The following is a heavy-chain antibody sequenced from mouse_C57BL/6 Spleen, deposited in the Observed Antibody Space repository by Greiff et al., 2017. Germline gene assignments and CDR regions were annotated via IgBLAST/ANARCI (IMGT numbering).Heavy chain of an antibody. V-gene: IGHV1-4*01. CDR2: INPSSGYT. D-gene: IGHD4-1*02. J-gene: IGHJ1*03. Sequence: QVQLQQSGAELARPGASVKLSCTASGYTFTSYTMHWVKQRPGQGLEWIGYINPSSGYTKYNQKFKDKATLTANKSSSTAYMQLSSLTSEDASVYYSARATLNWDWYFDVWSTGTTVTVCS. CDR1: GYTFTSYT. CDR3: ARATLNWDWYFDV.